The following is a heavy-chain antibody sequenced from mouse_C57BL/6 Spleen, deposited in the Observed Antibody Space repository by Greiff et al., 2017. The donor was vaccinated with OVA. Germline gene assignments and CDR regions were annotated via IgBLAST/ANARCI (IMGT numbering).Heavy chain of an antibody. V-gene: IGHV6-3*01. CDR2: IRLKSDNYAT. J-gene: IGHJ2*01. D-gene: IGHD1-1*01. CDR3: TLITTVVVHFDY. CDR1: GFTFSNYW. Sequence: EVHLVESGGGLVQPGGSMKLSCVASGFTFSNYWMNWVRQSPEKGLEWVAQIRLKSDNYATHYAESVKGRFTISRDDSKSSVYLQMNNLRAEDTGIYYCTLITTVVVHFDYWGQGTTLTVSS.